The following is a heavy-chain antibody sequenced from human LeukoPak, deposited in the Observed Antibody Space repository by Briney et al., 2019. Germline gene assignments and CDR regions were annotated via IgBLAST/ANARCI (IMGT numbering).Heavy chain of an antibody. CDR3: VRDVAYDFRNPYRYFQH. J-gene: IGHJ1*01. V-gene: IGHV3-74*01. D-gene: IGHD3-3*01. Sequence: GGSLRLSCAASGFIFGSYWMHWVRRAPGKGLVWVSRINSDGSSTSYADSVKGRFTISRDNAKSSLYLQMKSLRAEDTAVYYCVRDVAYDFRNPYRYFQHWGQGTLVTVSS. CDR1: GFIFGSYW. CDR2: INSDGSST.